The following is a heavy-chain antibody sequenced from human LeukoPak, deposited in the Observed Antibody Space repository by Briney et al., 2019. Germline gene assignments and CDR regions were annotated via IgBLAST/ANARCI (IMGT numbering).Heavy chain of an antibody. CDR1: GFTFSSYA. Sequence: PGRSLRLSCAASGFTFSSYAMHWVRQAPGKGLEWVAVISYDGSNKYCADSVKGRFTISRDNSKNTLYLQMNSLRAEDTAVYYCARGFRGATRWLGPLGYWGQGTLVTVSS. J-gene: IGHJ4*02. CDR2: ISYDGSNK. V-gene: IGHV3-30-3*01. D-gene: IGHD1-26*01. CDR3: ARGFRGATRWLGPLGY.